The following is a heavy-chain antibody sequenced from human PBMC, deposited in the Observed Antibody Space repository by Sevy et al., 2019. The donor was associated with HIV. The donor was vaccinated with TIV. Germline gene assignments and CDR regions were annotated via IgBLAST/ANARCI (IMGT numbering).Heavy chain of an antibody. D-gene: IGHD3-22*01. CDR3: ATTKDYYESSGDPFDY. V-gene: IGHV1-24*01. Sequence: ASVKVSCKVSGYTLTKLSMHWVRQVRGKGLEWMGGFDPEDGKRIYAQKFQGRFTMTEDTSTDTGYLDLNSLRSEDSAVYFCATTKDYYESSGDPFDYWGQGTLVTV. J-gene: IGHJ4*02. CDR2: FDPEDGKR. CDR1: GYTLTKLS.